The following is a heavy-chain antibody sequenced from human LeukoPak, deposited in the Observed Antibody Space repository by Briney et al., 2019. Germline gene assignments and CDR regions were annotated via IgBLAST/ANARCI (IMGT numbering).Heavy chain of an antibody. V-gene: IGHV3-7*01. CDR3: ARKGPTRSSSSWYWGDYYYYYMDV. D-gene: IGHD6-13*01. CDR1: GFTFSSYW. J-gene: IGHJ6*03. CDR2: IKQDGSEK. Sequence: GGSLRLSCAASGFTFSSYWMSWVRQAPGKGLEWVANIKQDGSEKYYVDSVKGRFTISRDNAKNSLYLQMNSLRAEDTAVYYCARKGPTRSSSSWYWGDYYYYYMDVWGKGTTVTISS.